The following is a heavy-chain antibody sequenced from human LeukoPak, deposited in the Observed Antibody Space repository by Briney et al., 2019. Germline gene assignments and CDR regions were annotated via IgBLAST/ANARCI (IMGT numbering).Heavy chain of an antibody. Sequence: PSETLSLTCTVSGGSISSYYWNWIRQPAGKGLEWIGRIYTSGSTNYNPSLKSRVTMSVDTSKNQFSLKLSSVTAADTAVYYCARETYYYDSSGHYYFDYWGQGTLVTVSS. D-gene: IGHD3-22*01. CDR2: IYTSGST. J-gene: IGHJ4*02. CDR1: GGSISSYY. V-gene: IGHV4-4*07. CDR3: ARETYYYDSSGHYYFDY.